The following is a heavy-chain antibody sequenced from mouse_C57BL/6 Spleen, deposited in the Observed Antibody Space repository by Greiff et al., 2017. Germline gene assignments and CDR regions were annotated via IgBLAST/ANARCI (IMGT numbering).Heavy chain of an antibody. V-gene: IGHV1-64*01. CDR2: IHPNSGST. CDR3: ARDDYDYPYWYFDV. Sequence: QVQLQQPGAELVKPGASVKLSCKASGYTFTSYWMHWVKQRPGQGLEWIGMIHPNSGSTNYNEKFKSKATLTVDKSSSTAYMQLSSLTSEDSAVYYGARDDYDYPYWYFDVWGTGTTVTVSS. CDR1: GYTFTSYW. J-gene: IGHJ1*03. D-gene: IGHD2-4*01.